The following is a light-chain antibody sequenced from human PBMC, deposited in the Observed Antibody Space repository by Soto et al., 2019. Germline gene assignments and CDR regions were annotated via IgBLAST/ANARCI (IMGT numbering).Light chain of an antibody. CDR1: SSDVGNFNL. CDR3: CSYAGTNTYV. V-gene: IGLV2-23*02. J-gene: IGLJ1*01. Sequence: SALTQPASVSGSPGQSISISCTGTSSDVGNFNLVSWYQHHPGKAPKLIIFEVSRRPSGVSNRFSGSKSGNTASLTISGLQTEDEADYHCCSYAGTNTYVFGTGTKVTV. CDR2: EVS.